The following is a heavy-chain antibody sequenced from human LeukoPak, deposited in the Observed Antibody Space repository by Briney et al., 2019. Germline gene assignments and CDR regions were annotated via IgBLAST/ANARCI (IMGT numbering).Heavy chain of an antibody. CDR3: ANPVAKWELFYGMDV. Sequence: GGSLRLSCAASGFTFNYYAMYWVRQAPGKGLEWVALISHDGTNKYYADTVKGRSSISRDNSKNTLFLQMNSLTTEDTAVYYCANPVAKWELFYGMDVWGQGTTVTVSS. V-gene: IGHV3-30*18. D-gene: IGHD1-26*01. J-gene: IGHJ6*02. CDR2: ISHDGTNK. CDR1: GFTFNYYA.